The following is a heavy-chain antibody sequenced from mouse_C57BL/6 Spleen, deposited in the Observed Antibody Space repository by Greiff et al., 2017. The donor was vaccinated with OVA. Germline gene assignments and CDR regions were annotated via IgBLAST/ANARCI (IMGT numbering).Heavy chain of an antibody. J-gene: IGHJ2*01. D-gene: IGHD2-3*01. Sequence: QVQLQQSGAELVRPGASVKLSCKASGYTFTDYYINWVKQRPGQGLEWIARIYPGSGNTYYNEKFKGKATLTAEKSSSTAYMQLSSLTSEDSAVYFCAREGYYVGFDYWGQGTALTVSS. CDR1: GYTFTDYY. CDR3: AREGYYVGFDY. CDR2: IYPGSGNT. V-gene: IGHV1-76*01.